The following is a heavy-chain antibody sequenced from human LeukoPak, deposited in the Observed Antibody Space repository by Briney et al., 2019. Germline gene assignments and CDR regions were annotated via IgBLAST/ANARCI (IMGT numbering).Heavy chain of an antibody. CDR1: GFTFSSYA. J-gene: IGHJ4*02. CDR3: AFICSTPSCLFDY. CDR2: ISYDGSNK. Sequence: QPGGSLRLSCAASGFTFSSYAMHWVRQAPGKGLEWVAVISYDGSNKYYADSVKGRFTISRDNSKNTLYLQMSTLRAEDTAVYYCAFICSTPSCLFDYWGQGTLVTVSS. V-gene: IGHV3-30*04. D-gene: IGHD2-2*01.